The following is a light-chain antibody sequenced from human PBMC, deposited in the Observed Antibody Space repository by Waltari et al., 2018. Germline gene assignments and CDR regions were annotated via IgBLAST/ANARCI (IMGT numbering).Light chain of an antibody. Sequence: QSALTQPASVSGSPGQSITISCSGTDSDVGAYYFVSWYQQHPGTAPHLIIYEVSNRPSGISNRFSASKSGNTASLTISGLQAEDEADYYCSSYTTSSAPGVFGTGTRVTVL. J-gene: IGLJ1*01. CDR1: DSDVGAYYF. V-gene: IGLV2-14*01. CDR2: EVS. CDR3: SSYTTSSAPGV.